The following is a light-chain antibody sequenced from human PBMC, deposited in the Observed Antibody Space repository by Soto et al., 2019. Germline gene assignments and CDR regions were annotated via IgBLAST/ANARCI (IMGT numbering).Light chain of an antibody. J-gene: IGKJ2*01. CDR1: QSVRSSY. CDR3: QQYGSSPYT. CDR2: GAS. Sequence: EIVLTQSRGTLSLSPGERATLSCRASQSVRSSYLAWYQQKPGQAPRLLIYGASSRATGIPDRFSGSGSGTDFTLTISRLEPEDFAVYYCQQYGSSPYTFGQGTKLGIK. V-gene: IGKV3-20*01.